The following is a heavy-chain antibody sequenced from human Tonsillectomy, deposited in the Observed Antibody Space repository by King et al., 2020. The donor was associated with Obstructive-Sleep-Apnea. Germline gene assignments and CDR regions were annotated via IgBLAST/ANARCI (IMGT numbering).Heavy chain of an antibody. V-gene: IGHV5-10-1*01. CDR3: ARRRGGPAGYYYGMDV. J-gene: IGHJ6*02. Sequence: QLVQSGAEVKTPGESLRISRKGFGYSFTTYWITWVRQVPGKGLEWMGRIDPSDSYTNYSPSFQGHVTISADQSISTAYLQWRRLKASDTAMYYCARRRGGPAGYYYGMDVWGQGTTVTVSS. D-gene: IGHD3-16*01. CDR1: GYSFTTYW. CDR2: IDPSDSYT.